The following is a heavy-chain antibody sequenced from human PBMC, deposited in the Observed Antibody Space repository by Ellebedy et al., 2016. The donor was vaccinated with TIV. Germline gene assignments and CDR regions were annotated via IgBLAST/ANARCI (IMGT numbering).Heavy chain of an antibody. J-gene: IGHJ4*02. CDR1: GFTFSRYA. V-gene: IGHV3-23*01. CDR3: AKGRGGGSDSSAPRYYFDY. D-gene: IGHD3-22*01. Sequence: GESLKISCAASGFTFSRYAIGWVRQAPGKGLEWVSGIVGSGAQKYADSVKGRFIISRDNSKKTLYLQMNSLRADDTAVYYCAKGRGGGSDSSAPRYYFDYWGLGTLVTVSS. CDR2: IVGSGA.